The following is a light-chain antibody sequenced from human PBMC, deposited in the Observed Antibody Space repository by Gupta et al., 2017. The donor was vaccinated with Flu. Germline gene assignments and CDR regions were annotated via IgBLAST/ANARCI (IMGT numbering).Light chain of an antibody. CDR3: ASCDGSRFGWV. Sequence: QSSLTQPPSASGAPGLRAIISCSGGSSNVGRYYVSWYQQLPGTAPKLLIYKNDKRPSGVPDRFSGSKSGTSASLAISGLRAEDEADYYCASCDGSRFGWVFGGGTKLTVL. J-gene: IGLJ3*02. CDR2: KND. CDR1: SSNVGRYY. V-gene: IGLV1-47*01.